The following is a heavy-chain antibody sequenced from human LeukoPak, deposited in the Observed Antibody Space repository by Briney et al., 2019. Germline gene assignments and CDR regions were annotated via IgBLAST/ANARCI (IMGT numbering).Heavy chain of an antibody. CDR1: GFVFSNYW. CDR2: IKTDGSTI. CDR3: ARVGQGEWFFDL. V-gene: IGHV3-74*01. J-gene: IGHJ2*01. Sequence: GGSLRLSCAASGFVFSNYWMHWVRQAPGKGLVWVSRIKTDGSTITYTDSVKGRFTISRDNAMNTLYLQMNSLGAEDTAVYYCARVGQGEWFFDLWGRGTLVTVSS. D-gene: IGHD1-26*01.